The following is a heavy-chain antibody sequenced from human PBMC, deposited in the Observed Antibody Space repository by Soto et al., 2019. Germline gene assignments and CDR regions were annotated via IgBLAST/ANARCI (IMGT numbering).Heavy chain of an antibody. Sequence: ASVKVSCKASGYTFTSYYMHWVRQTPGQGLEWMGIINPSGGSTSYAQKSQGRVTMTRDTSTSTVYMELSSLRSEDTAVYYCARNGARPTKGGYYYYYYGMDVWGQGTTVTVYS. D-gene: IGHD6-6*01. CDR3: ARNGARPTKGGYYYYYYGMDV. CDR2: INPSGGST. CDR1: GYTFTSYY. V-gene: IGHV1-46*01. J-gene: IGHJ6*02.